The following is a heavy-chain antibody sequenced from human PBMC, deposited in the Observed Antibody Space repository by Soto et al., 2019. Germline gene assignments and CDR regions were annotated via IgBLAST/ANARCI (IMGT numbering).Heavy chain of an antibody. V-gene: IGHV1-69*01. D-gene: IGHD6-25*01. J-gene: IGHJ6*02. Sequence: QVQLVQSGAEVKKPGSSVKVSCKASGGTFSSYAISWVRQAPGQGLEWMGGIIPIFGTANYAQKFQGRVTITADESTSTAYIELSILRSEDTAVYYCARRHAAYGMDVWGQGTTVTVSS. CDR1: GGTFSSYA. CDR2: IIPIFGTA. CDR3: ARRHAAYGMDV.